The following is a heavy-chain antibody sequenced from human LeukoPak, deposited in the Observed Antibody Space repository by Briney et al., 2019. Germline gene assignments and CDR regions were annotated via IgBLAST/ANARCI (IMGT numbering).Heavy chain of an antibody. CDR2: IYYSGST. CDR1: GGSISSSSYY. CDR3: ARTYYYDSSGFDY. V-gene: IGHV4-39*01. Sequence: SETLSLTCTVSGGSISSSSYYWGWIRQPPGKGLGWIGSIYYSGSTYYNPSLKSRVTISVDTSKNQFSLKLSSVTAADTAVYYCARTYYYDSSGFDYWGQGTLVTVSS. J-gene: IGHJ4*02. D-gene: IGHD3-22*01.